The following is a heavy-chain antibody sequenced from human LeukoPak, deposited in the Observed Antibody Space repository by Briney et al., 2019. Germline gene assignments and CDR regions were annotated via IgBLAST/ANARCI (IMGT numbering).Heavy chain of an antibody. CDR1: GVSISSNY. Sequence: SETLSLTCTVSGVSISSNYWSWIRQPPGKGLEWIGYIYDGGSTNCNPSLKSRVTISVDTSKNQFSLKLTSVTAADTAVYYCATLRDGYEFDYWGQGTLVTVSS. CDR3: ATLRDGYEFDY. V-gene: IGHV4-59*01. J-gene: IGHJ4*02. CDR2: IYDGGST. D-gene: IGHD5-24*01.